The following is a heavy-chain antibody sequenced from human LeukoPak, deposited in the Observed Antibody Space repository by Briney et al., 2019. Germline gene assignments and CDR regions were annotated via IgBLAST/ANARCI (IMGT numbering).Heavy chain of an antibody. CDR1: GGSFSGYY. Sequence: SETLSLTCAVYGGSFSGYYWSWIRQPPGKGLEWIGEINHSGSTNYNPSLKSRVTISVDTSKNQFSLKLNSVTAADTAVYYCASSQYSSSWYGAPLYYMDVWGKGTTVTVSS. J-gene: IGHJ6*03. V-gene: IGHV4-34*01. D-gene: IGHD6-13*01. CDR3: ASSQYSSSWYGAPLYYMDV. CDR2: INHSGST.